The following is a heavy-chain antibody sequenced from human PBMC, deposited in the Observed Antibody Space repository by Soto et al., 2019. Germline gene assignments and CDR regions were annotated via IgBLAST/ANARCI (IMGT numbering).Heavy chain of an antibody. CDR2: IYSSGST. J-gene: IGHJ5*01. CDR3: ARNVTFAISGHAFDS. Sequence: PSETLCITCTVSAESLNPYCWNLIRHPLWNRKKRIGYIYSSGSTNYAPSFKSRVTISVDTSKNRCSLKLSSVTAIDTAFYYCARNVTFAISGHAFDSW. D-gene: IGHD2-8*02. V-gene: IGHV4-59*08. CDR1: AESLNPYC.